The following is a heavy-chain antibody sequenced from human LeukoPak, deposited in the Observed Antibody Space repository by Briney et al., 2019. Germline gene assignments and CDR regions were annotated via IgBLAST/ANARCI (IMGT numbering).Heavy chain of an antibody. J-gene: IGHJ4*02. D-gene: IGHD2-2*01. V-gene: IGHV1-24*01. CDR3: ATGEYCSSTSCYAPMRLSSRY. Sequence: ASVKVSCKVSGYTLTELSMHWVRQAPGKGLEWMGGFDPEDGETIYAQKFQGRVTMTEDTSTDTAYMELSSLRSEDTAVYYCATGEYCSSTSCYAPMRLSSRYWGQGTLVTVSS. CDR1: GYTLTELS. CDR2: FDPEDGET.